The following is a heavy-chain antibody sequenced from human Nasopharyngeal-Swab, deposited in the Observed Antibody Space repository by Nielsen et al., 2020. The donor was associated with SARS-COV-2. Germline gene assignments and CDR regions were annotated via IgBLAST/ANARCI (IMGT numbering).Heavy chain of an antibody. V-gene: IGHV3-49*03. Sequence: GGSLRLSCTASGFTFGDYAMSWFRQAPGKGLEWVGFIRSKAYGGTTEYAASVKGRFTISRDDSKSVAYLQMNSLKSEDTAVYCCTRAWFGELTLTWGQGTLVTVSS. D-gene: IGHD3-10*01. CDR3: TRAWFGELTLT. CDR2: IRSKAYGGTT. J-gene: IGHJ4*02. CDR1: GFTFGDYA.